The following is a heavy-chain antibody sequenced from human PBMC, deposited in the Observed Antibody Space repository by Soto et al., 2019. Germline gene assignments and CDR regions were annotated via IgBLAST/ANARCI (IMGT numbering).Heavy chain of an antibody. CDR1: GGTFSSYA. V-gene: IGHV1-69*13. CDR2: IIPIFGTA. CDR3: ARDRYDFWSGYIDY. D-gene: IGHD3-3*01. J-gene: IGHJ4*02. Sequence: GASVKVSCKASGGTFSSYAISWVRQAPGQGLEWMGGIIPIFGTANYAQKFQGRVTITADESTSTAYMELSSLRSEDTAVYYCARDRYDFWSGYIDYWGQGTLVTAPQ.